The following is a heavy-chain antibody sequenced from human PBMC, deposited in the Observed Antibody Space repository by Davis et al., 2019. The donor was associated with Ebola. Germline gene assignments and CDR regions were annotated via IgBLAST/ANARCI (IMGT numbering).Heavy chain of an antibody. V-gene: IGHV1-3*01. J-gene: IGHJ4*02. CDR3: ARDRGGDYSFDY. CDR1: GYTFTSYG. Sequence: ASVQVSCNASGYTFTSYGISWVRQAPGQGLEWMGWINAGNGNTKYSQKFQGRVTITRDTSASTAYMELSSLRSEDTSVYYCARDRGGDYSFDYWGQGTLVTVSS. CDR2: INAGNGNT. D-gene: IGHD3-10*01.